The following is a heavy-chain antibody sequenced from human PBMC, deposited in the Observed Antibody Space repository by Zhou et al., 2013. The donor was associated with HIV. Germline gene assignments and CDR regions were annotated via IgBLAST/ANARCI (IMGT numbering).Heavy chain of an antibody. V-gene: IGHV1-18*01. D-gene: IGHD5-12*01. CDR2: INPDNQDI. Sequence: QVQLVQSGGEVKKPGASVRVSCKASGYTFVNFGVTWVRQAPGQGLQWVGWINPDNQDIHYAQNFQGRVTLTTDTSTSTAYMELRSLRSDDTAVYYCARDRGYSGYDANKSLDYWGQGTLVTVSS. CDR1: GYTFVNFG. J-gene: IGHJ4*02. CDR3: ARDRGYSGYDANKSLDY.